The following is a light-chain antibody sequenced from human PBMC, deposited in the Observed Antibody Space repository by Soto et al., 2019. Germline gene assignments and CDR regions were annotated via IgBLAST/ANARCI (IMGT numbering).Light chain of an antibody. CDR2: DAS. Sequence: VWTQTQATLALSPGGIATLSFRASQSVSSYLAWYQQKPGQAPRLLIYDASNRATGIPARFSGSGSGTDFTLTITSLEPEDFAVYYCQQRSNWPPPFGQGTKVDIK. V-gene: IGKV3-11*01. CDR1: QSVSSY. CDR3: QQRSNWPPP. J-gene: IGKJ1*01.